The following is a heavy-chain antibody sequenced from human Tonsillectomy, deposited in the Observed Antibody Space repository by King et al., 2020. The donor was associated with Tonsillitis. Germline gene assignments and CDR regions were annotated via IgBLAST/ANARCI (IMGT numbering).Heavy chain of an antibody. CDR2: IRSKAENYAT. D-gene: IGHD6-19*01. CDR3: ATSYTSGWTEFFDF. J-gene: IGHJ4*02. V-gene: IGHV3-73*02. CDR1: GFRFSDST. Sequence: EVQLVESGGGLVQPGGSLRLSCAASGFRFSDSTMHWVRQASGKGLECISRIRSKAENYATAYAASAIGRFSISRDDSHQTAFLQMDSLKTEDTAVYYCATSYTSGWTEFFDFWGQGILVTVSS.